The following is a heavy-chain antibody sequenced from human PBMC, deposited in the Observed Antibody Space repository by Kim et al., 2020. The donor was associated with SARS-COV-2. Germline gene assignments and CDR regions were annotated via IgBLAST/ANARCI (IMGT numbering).Heavy chain of an antibody. Sequence: GGSLRLSCVASGFTFSSYEMNWVRQAPGKGLEWVSYIIGSGTTIYYADSVRGRFTISRDNDKNSLYPQMNSLRAEDTAVYYCARGPNYSPFDYWGQGTLV. V-gene: IGHV3-48*03. J-gene: IGHJ4*02. CDR3: ARGPNYSPFDY. CDR1: GFTFSSYE. CDR2: IIGSGTTI. D-gene: IGHD4-4*01.